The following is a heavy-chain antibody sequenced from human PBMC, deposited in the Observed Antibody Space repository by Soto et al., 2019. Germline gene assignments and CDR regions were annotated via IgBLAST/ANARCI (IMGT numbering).Heavy chain of an antibody. D-gene: IGHD3-22*01. CDR1: GGSISTTNW. V-gene: IGHV4-4*02. CDR3: ASGFDSDGLYNGGHP. Sequence: VQLQESGPGLVKPSGTLSLTCTVSGGSISTTNWWSWVSQSPGKGLEWIGEILHIGSTNYNPSLKSRVTISIDKSKNHFSLRLSSVTAADTAVYYCASGFDSDGLYNGGHPWGQGTLVSVSS. CDR2: ILHIGST. J-gene: IGHJ5*02.